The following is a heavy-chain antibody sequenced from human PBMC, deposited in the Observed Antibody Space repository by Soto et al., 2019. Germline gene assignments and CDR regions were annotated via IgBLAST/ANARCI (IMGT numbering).Heavy chain of an antibody. Sequence: SETLSLTCTVSGGSISSSSYYWGWIRQPPGKGLEWIGSIYYSGSTYYNPSLKSRVTISVDTSKNQFSLKLSSVTAADTAVYYCARLSSGWYRGGSWFDPWGQGTLVTV. D-gene: IGHD6-19*01. CDR2: IYYSGST. CDR3: ARLSSGWYRGGSWFDP. CDR1: GGSISSSSYY. V-gene: IGHV4-39*01. J-gene: IGHJ5*02.